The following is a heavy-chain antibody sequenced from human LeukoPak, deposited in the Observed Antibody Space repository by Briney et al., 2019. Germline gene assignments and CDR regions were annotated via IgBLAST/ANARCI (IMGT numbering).Heavy chain of an antibody. J-gene: IGHJ3*02. V-gene: IGHV4-59*01. CDR3: ARGLVLATDDAFDI. Sequence: PSETLSLTCSVSGASIRSYFWSWIRQSPGKGLEWIGYVYDNDVSNFNPSLESRVTILVDRSKSQFSLKLRSVTAADTAVYYCARGLVLATDDAFDIWGPGTMVTVSS. CDR2: VYDNDVS. CDR1: GASIRSYF. D-gene: IGHD5-12*01.